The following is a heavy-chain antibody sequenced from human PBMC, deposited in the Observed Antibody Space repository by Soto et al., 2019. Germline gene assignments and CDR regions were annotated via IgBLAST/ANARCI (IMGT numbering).Heavy chain of an antibody. D-gene: IGHD6-19*01. CDR1: GFTFSNYY. Sequence: QVQLVESGGGLVKPGGSLRLSCAASGFTFSNYYMTWIRQAPGKGLEWVSYITSSGTTTSYADSVRGRFTISRDKNSLFLQMNSLRGEDTAVYFCASLAVSGHSDYWAQGTLVTVSS. V-gene: IGHV3-11*01. CDR3: ASLAVSGHSDY. CDR2: ITSSGTTT. J-gene: IGHJ4*02.